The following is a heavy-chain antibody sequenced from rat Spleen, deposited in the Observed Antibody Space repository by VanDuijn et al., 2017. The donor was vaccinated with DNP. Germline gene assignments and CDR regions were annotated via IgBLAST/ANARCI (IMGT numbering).Heavy chain of an antibody. V-gene: IGHV5S13*01. D-gene: IGHD1-4*01. J-gene: IGHJ3*01. Sequence: EVQLVESGGGLVQPGRSLKLSCAASGFTLSNYGMHWIRQAPTRGLEWVASISTGGGNTYYRDSVKGRFTISRDNAKSTLYLQMDSLRSEDTATYYCATHTFTPGITTPFAYWGQGTLVTVSS. CDR1: GFTLSNYG. CDR3: ATHTFTPGITTPFAY. CDR2: ISTGGGNT.